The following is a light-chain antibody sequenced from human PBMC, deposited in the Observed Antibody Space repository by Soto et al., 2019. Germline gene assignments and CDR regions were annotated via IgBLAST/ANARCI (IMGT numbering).Light chain of an antibody. CDR1: QSVSNY. CDR3: QHRSNSWT. V-gene: IGKV3-11*01. Sequence: EIVLTQSPDTLSLSPGERATLSCRASQSVSNYLAWYQQKPGQAPRLLIYAASNRATGIPARFSGSGSGTDFSLTISSLEPEDFAVYYWQHRSNSWTFGQGTKVDIK. CDR2: AAS. J-gene: IGKJ1*01.